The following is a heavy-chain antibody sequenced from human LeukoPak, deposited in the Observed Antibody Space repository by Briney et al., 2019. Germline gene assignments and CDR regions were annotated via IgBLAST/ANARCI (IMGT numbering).Heavy chain of an antibody. J-gene: IGHJ4*02. CDR2: INHSGST. CDR1: GGSFSGYY. V-gene: IGHV4-34*01. CDR3: ARDLHFDWLLPPGPCDY. Sequence: SETLSLTCAVYGGSFSGYYWSWIRQPPGKGLEWIGEINHSGSTNYNPSLKSRVTISVDTSKNQFSLKLSSVAAADTAVYYCARDLHFDWLLPPGPCDYWGQGTLVTVSS. D-gene: IGHD3-9*01.